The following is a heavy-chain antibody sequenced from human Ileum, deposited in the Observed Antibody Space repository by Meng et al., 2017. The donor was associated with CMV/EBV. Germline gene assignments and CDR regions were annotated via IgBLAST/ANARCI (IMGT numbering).Heavy chain of an antibody. Sequence: GESLKISCAASGFTFSGYSMSWVRQAPGKGLEWVSNVNGGGGSTYYADSVKGRFTISRDNSKNILYLQMNSLRAEDTAVYYCAKRLIGTWGNSDAFDFWGQGTRVTVSS. CDR2: VNGGGGST. D-gene: IGHD4-23*01. CDR3: AKRLIGTWGNSDAFDF. CDR1: GFTFSGYS. V-gene: IGHV3-23*01. J-gene: IGHJ3*01.